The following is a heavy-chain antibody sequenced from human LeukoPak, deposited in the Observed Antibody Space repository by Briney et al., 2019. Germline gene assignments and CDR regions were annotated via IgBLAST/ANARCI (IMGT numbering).Heavy chain of an antibody. CDR1: GYTFTNYD. CDR3: AREKVDIVVVPARHSDYKYYYFMDV. Sequence: ASVKVSCKASGYTFTNYDINWVRQATGQGLEWMGWMNPNSGNTGYAQKFQGRVTITRNTSISTAYMELSSLRAEDTAVYYCAREKVDIVVVPARHSDYKYYYFMDVWGKGTTVTVSS. V-gene: IGHV1-8*03. CDR2: MNPNSGNT. J-gene: IGHJ6*03. D-gene: IGHD2-2*01.